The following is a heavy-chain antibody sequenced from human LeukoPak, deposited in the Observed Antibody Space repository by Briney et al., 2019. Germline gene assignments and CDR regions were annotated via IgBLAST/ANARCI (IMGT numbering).Heavy chain of an antibody. CDR1: DGSISSYY. D-gene: IGHD2-2*01. V-gene: IGHV4-4*07. CDR3: AKGALGVEPADWFDP. CDR2: IYTSGST. J-gene: IGHJ5*02. Sequence: PSETLSLTCTVSDGSISSYYWSWIRQPAGKGLEWIGRIYTSGSTNYNPSLKSRVTMSVDTSKNQFSLKLSSVTAADTAVYYCAKGALGVEPADWFDPWGQGILVTVSS.